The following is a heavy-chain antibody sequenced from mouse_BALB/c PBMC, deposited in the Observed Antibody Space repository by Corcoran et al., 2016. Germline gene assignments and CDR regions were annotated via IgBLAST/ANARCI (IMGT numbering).Heavy chain of an antibody. Sequence: EVQQKQSGAALVQPGASAKLSCTASGFNLKDTYMHWVQQRPAQGLKWMGRIDPANGHTKYDPKFQGKATITADTSSNTAYLQPSSLTSEDTAVYYCANWDWYFDVWGAGPTVTVSS. V-gene: IGHV14-3*02. CDR2: IDPANGHT. J-gene: IGHJ1*01. CDR3: ANWDWYFDV. D-gene: IGHD4-1*01. CDR1: GFNLKDTY.